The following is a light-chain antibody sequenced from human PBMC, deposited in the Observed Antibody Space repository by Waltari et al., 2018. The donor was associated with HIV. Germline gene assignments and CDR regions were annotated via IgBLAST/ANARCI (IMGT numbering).Light chain of an antibody. CDR3: QSYDSSLSGWV. CDR1: NSNIGAGYD. J-gene: IGLJ3*02. CDR2: GNS. Sequence: QSVLTQPPSVSGAPGQRVTISCTGSNSNIGAGYDIHWYQQLPGTAPKLLIYGNSTRPSGVPYRFSGSKSGTSASLAITGLQAEDEADYYCQSYDSSLSGWVFGGGTKLTVL. V-gene: IGLV1-40*01.